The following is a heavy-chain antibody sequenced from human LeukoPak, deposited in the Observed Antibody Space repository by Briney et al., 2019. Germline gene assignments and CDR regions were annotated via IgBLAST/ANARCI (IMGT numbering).Heavy chain of an antibody. Sequence: PSETLSLTCTVSGGSISSYYWSWIRQPAGKGLEWIGRIFTSGSTNYNPSLKSRVTMSVDTSKNQFSLKLSSVTAADTAVYYCARDYDSSGYYQYYFDYWGQGTLVTVSS. D-gene: IGHD3-22*01. V-gene: IGHV4-4*07. CDR1: GGSISSYY. CDR2: IFTSGST. J-gene: IGHJ4*02. CDR3: ARDYDSSGYYQYYFDY.